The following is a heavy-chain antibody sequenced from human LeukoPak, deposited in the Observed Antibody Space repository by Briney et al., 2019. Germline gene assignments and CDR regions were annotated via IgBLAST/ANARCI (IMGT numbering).Heavy chain of an antibody. CDR3: ARDRDDFWSGIDY. CDR1: GFTFSSYS. V-gene: IGHV3-21*01. D-gene: IGHD3-3*01. CDR2: ISSSSSYI. Sequence: GGSLRLSCAASGFTFSSYSMNWVRQAPGKGLEWVSSISSSSSYIYYADSVKGRFTISRDNAENSLYLQMNSLRAEDTAVYYCARDRDDFWSGIDYWGQGTLVTVSS. J-gene: IGHJ4*02.